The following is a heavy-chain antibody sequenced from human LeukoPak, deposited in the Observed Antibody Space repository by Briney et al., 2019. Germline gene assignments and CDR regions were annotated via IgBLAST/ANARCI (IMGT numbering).Heavy chain of an antibody. D-gene: IGHD4-17*01. CDR2: IYPGDSDT. CDR1: GYSFTSHW. Sequence: GESLRISCKGSGYSFTSHWISWVRQMPGKGLDWMGIIYPGDSDTRYSPSFQGQVTFSADKSISTAYLQWSSLQASDTAMYYCARATTVTKYYYYYGMDVWGQGTTVTVSS. CDR3: ARATTVTKYYYYYGMDV. J-gene: IGHJ6*02. V-gene: IGHV5-51*01.